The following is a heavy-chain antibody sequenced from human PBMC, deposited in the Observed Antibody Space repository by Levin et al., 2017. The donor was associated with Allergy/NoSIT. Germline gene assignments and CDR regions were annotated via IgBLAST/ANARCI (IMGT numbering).Heavy chain of an antibody. Sequence: GSLRLSCTVSGGPMTYYFWSWIRQSPGKGLEWIGYIYYGGTTTYNPSLKSRVTISADTSKNQFSLRLSSVTAADAAVYYCARSDYCSSTSCYGTGFDNWGQGTLVTVSS. CDR1: GGPMTYYF. D-gene: IGHD2-2*01. V-gene: IGHV4-59*01. J-gene: IGHJ4*02. CDR3: ARSDYCSSTSCYGTGFDN. CDR2: IYYGGTT.